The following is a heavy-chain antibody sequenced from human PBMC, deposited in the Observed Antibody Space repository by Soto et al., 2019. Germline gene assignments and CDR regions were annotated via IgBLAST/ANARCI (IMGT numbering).Heavy chain of an antibody. D-gene: IGHD1-7*01. CDR2: ISSSSSYI. V-gene: IGHV3-21*01. Sequence: PGGSLRLSCAASGFTFSSYSMNWVRQAPGKGLEWVSSISSSSSYIYYADSVKGRFTISRDNAKNSLYLQMNSLRAEDTAVYYCAALGGNFGDPSDFDYWGQGTLVTVSS. CDR1: GFTFSSYS. J-gene: IGHJ4*02. CDR3: AALGGNFGDPSDFDY.